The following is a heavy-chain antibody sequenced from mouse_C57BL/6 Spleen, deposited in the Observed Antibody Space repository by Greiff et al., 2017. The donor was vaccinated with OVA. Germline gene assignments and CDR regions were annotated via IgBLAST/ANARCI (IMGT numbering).Heavy chain of an antibody. Sequence: VESGEGLVKPGGSLKLSCAASGFTFSSYAMSWVRQTPEKRLEWVAYISSGGDYIYYADTVKGRFTISRDNARNTLYLQMSSLKSEDTAMYYCTREAIYYALDYWGQGTTLTVSS. CDR3: TREAIYYALDY. V-gene: IGHV5-9-1*02. J-gene: IGHJ2*01. D-gene: IGHD2-1*01. CDR2: ISSGGDYI. CDR1: GFTFSSYA.